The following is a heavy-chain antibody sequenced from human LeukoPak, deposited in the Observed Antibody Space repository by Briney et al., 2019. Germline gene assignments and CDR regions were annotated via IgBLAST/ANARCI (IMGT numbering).Heavy chain of an antibody. J-gene: IGHJ6*03. CDR1: GFTFDDYA. Sequence: GGSLRLSCAASGFTFDDYAMHWVRQAPGKGLEWVSGISWNSGSIGYADSVKGRFTISRDNAKNSLYLQMNSLRAEDTAVYYCARALGSGWYFDYYYYYMDVWGKGTTVTVSS. V-gene: IGHV3-9*01. CDR3: ARALGSGWYFDYYYYYMDV. CDR2: ISWNSGSI. D-gene: IGHD6-19*01.